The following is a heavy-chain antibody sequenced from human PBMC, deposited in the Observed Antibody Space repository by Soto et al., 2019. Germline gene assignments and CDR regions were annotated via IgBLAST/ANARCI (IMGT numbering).Heavy chain of an antibody. Sequence: PSLTCTVSGGSISSSTYYWGWIRQPPGKGLEWIGSVYYSGSTYYNPSLKSRVTISVDTSNNQFSLKLNSVTATDTAVYYCARHQYYYDSSGYTLDYWGQGTLVTVSS. D-gene: IGHD3-22*01. CDR3: ARHQYYYDSSGYTLDY. V-gene: IGHV4-39*01. CDR1: GGSISSSTYY. J-gene: IGHJ4*02. CDR2: VYYSGST.